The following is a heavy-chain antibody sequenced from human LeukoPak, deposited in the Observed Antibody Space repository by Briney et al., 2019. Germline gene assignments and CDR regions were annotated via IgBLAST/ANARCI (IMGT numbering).Heavy chain of an antibody. J-gene: IGHJ4*02. CDR1: GYTFNSYG. Sequence: GASVTVSCKASGYTFNSYGISWVRQAPGQGLEWMGWISAYNGNTNYAQKLQGRVTMTTDTSTSTAYMELRSLRSDDTAVYYCARDFRLGGWYDYWGQGTLVTVSS. CDR2: ISAYNGNT. CDR3: ARDFRLGGWYDY. D-gene: IGHD6-19*01. V-gene: IGHV1-18*04.